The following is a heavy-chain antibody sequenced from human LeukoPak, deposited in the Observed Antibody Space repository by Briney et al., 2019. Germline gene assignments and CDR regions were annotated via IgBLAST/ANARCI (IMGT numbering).Heavy chain of an antibody. J-gene: IGHJ4*02. Sequence: GGSLRLSCAASGFTFSSYAMSWVRQAPGKGLEWVSAISGSGGSTYYADSVKGRFTISRDNSKNTPYLQMNSLRAEDTAVYYCAKEPGIVGAFFLDYWGQGTLVTVSS. CDR1: GFTFSSYA. V-gene: IGHV3-23*01. D-gene: IGHD1-26*01. CDR3: AKEPGIVGAFFLDY. CDR2: ISGSGGST.